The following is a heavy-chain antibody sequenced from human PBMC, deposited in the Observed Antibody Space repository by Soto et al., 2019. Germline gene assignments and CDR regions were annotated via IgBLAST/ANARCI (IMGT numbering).Heavy chain of an antibody. CDR3: VKDRVPGAYGHYYGMDV. D-gene: IGHD5-12*01. CDR1: GITLNNSG. CDR2: ISHDGSEQ. V-gene: IGHV3-30*18. Sequence: GGSLRLSCRVSGITLNNSGIHWVRQAPGKGLEWMAVISHDGSEQYYADSMKGRLNISRDNSKNTVNLQMNSLRGEDTAIYYCVKDRVPGAYGHYYGMDVWGQGTTVTVSS. J-gene: IGHJ6*02.